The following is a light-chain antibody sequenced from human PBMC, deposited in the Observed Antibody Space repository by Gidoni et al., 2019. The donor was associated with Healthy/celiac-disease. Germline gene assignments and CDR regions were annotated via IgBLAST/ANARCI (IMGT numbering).Light chain of an antibody. V-gene: IGLV3-1*01. CDR1: KLGDKY. J-gene: IGLJ2*01. Sequence: SYELTQPPSVSVSPGQTASISCSGDKLGDKYASWYQQTPGQSPVLVIYQDSKRPSGIPERFSGSNTGNTATLTISGTQAMDEADYYCQAWDSSTEVVFGGGTKLTVL. CDR2: QDS. CDR3: QAWDSSTEVV.